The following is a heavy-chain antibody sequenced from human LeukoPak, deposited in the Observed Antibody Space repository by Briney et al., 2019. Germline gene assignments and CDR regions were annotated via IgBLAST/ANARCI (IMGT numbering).Heavy chain of an antibody. D-gene: IGHD2-2*01. CDR1: GFTFSRNA. J-gene: IGHJ4*02. CDR2: ISGSGGST. CDR3: GKGDLGYCSSSSCNDY. V-gene: IGHV3-23*01. Sequence: GGSLRLSCAASGFTFSRNAMSWVCQAPGKGLEWVSAISGSGGSTYYADSVKGRFTISRDNSKNTLYLQMNSLRAEDTAVYYRGKGDLGYCSSSSCNDYWGQGTLVTVSS.